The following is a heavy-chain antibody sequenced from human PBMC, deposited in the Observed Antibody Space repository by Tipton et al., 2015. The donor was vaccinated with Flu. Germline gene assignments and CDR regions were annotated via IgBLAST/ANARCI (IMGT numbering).Heavy chain of an antibody. D-gene: IGHD1-26*01. CDR1: GYTFTSYG. CDR2: ISAYNGNT. Sequence: QLVQSGAEVKKPGASVKVSRKASGYTFTSYGISWERQAPGQGLEWMGWISAYNGNTHYAQKLQGRVLMTTDTSTSTAYMELRSLRSDDGAVYYGARDIGWELPYYVGFWGRVTLVAVSS. J-gene: IGHJ4*02. CDR3: ARDIGWELPYYVGF. V-gene: IGHV1-18*01.